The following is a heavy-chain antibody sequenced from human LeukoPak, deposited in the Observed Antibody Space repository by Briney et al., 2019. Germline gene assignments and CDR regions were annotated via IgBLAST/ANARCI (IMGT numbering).Heavy chain of an antibody. V-gene: IGHV4-34*01. CDR2: INHSGST. Sequence: SSETLYLPCAVSGGSFSGYYWSWLRQPPGKGLEWIGEINHSGSTNYNPSLKSRVTISVDTSKNQFSLKLSSVTAADTAVYYCARVGVVEMDYWGQGTLVTVSS. CDR1: GGSFSGYY. D-gene: IGHD3-16*01. CDR3: ARVGVVEMDY. J-gene: IGHJ4*02.